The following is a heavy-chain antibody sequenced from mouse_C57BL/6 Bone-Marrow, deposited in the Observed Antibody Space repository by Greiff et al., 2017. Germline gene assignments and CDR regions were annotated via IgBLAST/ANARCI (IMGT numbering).Heavy chain of an antibody. CDR1: GYSFTGYF. V-gene: IGHV1-20*01. CDR3: ARGYSNCLDY. D-gene: IGHD2-5*01. J-gene: IGHJ2*01. CDR2: INPYNGDT. Sequence: EVMLVESGPELVKPGDSVKISCKASGYSFTGYFMNWVMQSHGKSLEWIGRINPYNGDTFYNQKFKGKATLTVDKSSSTAHMELRSLTSEDSAVYYCARGYSNCLDYWGQGTTLTVSS.